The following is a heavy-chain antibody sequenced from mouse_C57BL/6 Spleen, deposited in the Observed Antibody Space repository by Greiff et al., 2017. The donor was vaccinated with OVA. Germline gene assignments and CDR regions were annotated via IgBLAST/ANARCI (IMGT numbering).Heavy chain of an antibody. CDR3: ARQGTVVARGAMDY. J-gene: IGHJ4*01. CDR2: ISNGGGST. V-gene: IGHV5-12*01. Sequence: DVHLVESGGGLVQPGGSLKLSCAASGFTFSDYYMYWVRQTPEKRLEWVAYISNGGGSTYYPDTVKGRFTISRDNAKNTLYLQMSRLKSEDTAMYYCARQGTVVARGAMDYWGQGTSVTVSS. CDR1: GFTFSDYY. D-gene: IGHD1-1*01.